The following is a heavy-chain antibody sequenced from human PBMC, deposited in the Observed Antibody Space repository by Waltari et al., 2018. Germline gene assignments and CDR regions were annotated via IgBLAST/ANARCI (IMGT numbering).Heavy chain of an antibody. CDR2: INPSGGST. CDR1: EYTFTSSY. Sequence: QVQLVQSGAEVKKPGASVKISCKTSEYTFTSSYIHWVRQAPGQVLEWRGIINPSGGSTIYAQKFQGRVTMTRDTSTSTVYMELSSLRSEDTAVYYCALDTGALWMDVWGQGTTVTVSS. CDR3: ALDTGALWMDV. V-gene: IGHV1-46*01. D-gene: IGHD2-21*01. J-gene: IGHJ6*02.